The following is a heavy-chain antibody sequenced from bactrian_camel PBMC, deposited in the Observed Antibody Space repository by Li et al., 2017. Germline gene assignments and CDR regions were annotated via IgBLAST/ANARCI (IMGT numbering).Heavy chain of an antibody. CDR1: GKTDSSSYC. D-gene: IGHD3*01. CDR3: TKDRSYGTRNWVQST. V-gene: IGHV3S53*01. J-gene: IGHJ4*01. CDR2: LDQDGTT. Sequence: VQLVESGGGPVQAGGSLRLSCAASGKTDSSSYCKAWFRQAPGKEREGVATLDQDGTTTYGDSVKGRFTISRDNAKNMLYLQMNSLKPEDTAMYYCTKDRSYGTRNWVQSTRGQGTQVTVS.